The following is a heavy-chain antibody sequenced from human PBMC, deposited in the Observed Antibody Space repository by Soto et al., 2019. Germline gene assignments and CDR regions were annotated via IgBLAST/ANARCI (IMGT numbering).Heavy chain of an antibody. CDR1: GGSFSGYY. CDR2: INHSGST. Sequence: QVQLQQWGAGLLKPSETLSLTCAVYGGSFSGYYWSWIRQPPGMGLEWIGEINHSGSTNYNPSLNPRINISVDTSKNPLSLTVRSVAAADTAVYSCARGGVDIVVVVASTVLAYWGQGTLVTVSS. J-gene: IGHJ4*02. CDR3: ARGGVDIVVVVASTVLAY. V-gene: IGHV4-34*01. D-gene: IGHD2-15*01.